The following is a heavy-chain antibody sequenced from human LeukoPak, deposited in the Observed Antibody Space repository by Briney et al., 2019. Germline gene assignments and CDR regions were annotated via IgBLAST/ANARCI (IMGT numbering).Heavy chain of an antibody. Sequence: SETLSLTCTVSGGSISSYYWSWIRQPPGKGQEWIGYIYYSGSTNYNPSLKSRVTISVDTSKSQFSLKLSSVTAADTAVYYCARDLNYYDSSGSSYYYYYYMDVWGKGTTVTVSS. CDR2: IYYSGST. CDR1: GGSISSYY. V-gene: IGHV4-59*01. J-gene: IGHJ6*03. CDR3: ARDLNYYDSSGSSYYYYYYMDV. D-gene: IGHD3-22*01.